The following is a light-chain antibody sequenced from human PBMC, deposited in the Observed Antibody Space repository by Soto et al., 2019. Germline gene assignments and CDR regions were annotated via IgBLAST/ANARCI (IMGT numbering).Light chain of an antibody. CDR1: VLSDQY. Sequence: SYELTQPPSVSVSPGQTARITCSGDVLSDQYGYWYQQKPGQAPVLVMYKDSERPSGIPERFSGSSSGKTVTLTISGVQAEDEADYYCQSADSSGTYLYVFGTGTKLTVL. J-gene: IGLJ1*01. CDR3: QSADSSGTYLYV. CDR2: KDS. V-gene: IGLV3-25*03.